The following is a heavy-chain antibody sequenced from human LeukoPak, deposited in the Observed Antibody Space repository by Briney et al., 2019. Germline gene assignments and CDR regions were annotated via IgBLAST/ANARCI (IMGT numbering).Heavy chain of an antibody. Sequence: SETLSLTCAVYGGSFSGYYWSWIRQPPGKRLEWIGEINHSGSTNYNPSLKSRVTISVDTSKNQFSLKLSSVTAADTAVYYCARGHDILTGESYYYYGMDVWGQGTTVTVSS. CDR1: GGSFSGYY. CDR3: ARGHDILTGESYYYYGMDV. D-gene: IGHD3-9*01. CDR2: INHSGST. V-gene: IGHV4-34*01. J-gene: IGHJ6*02.